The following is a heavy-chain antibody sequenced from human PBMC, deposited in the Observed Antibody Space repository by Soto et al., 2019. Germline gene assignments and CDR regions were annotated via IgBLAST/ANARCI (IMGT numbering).Heavy chain of an antibody. D-gene: IGHD2-2*01. V-gene: IGHV3-23*01. CDR3: AKNSDIVVVPSAGRGFDS. CDR1: GFTFSTYA. J-gene: IGHJ4*02. CDR2: ISSSGATT. Sequence: EVQLLESGVDLVQPGGSLRLSCAASGFTFSTYAMSWVRQAPRKGLEWVSAISSSGATTYYADSVKGRFTISRDNSKNSLYLQMNSLRAEDTAVYYCAKNSDIVVVPSAGRGFDSWGQGTLVTVSS.